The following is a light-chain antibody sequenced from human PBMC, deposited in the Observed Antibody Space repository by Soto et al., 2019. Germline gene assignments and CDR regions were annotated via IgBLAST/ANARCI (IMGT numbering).Light chain of an antibody. J-gene: IGKJ2*01. CDR1: QSLSTTY. V-gene: IGKV3-20*01. CDR3: QQYGRSPPYT. Sequence: EIVLTQSPGTLSLSPGERATLSCRASQSLSTTYLAWYQQKPGQAPRLLIYGASSRATGIPDRFGGSGSGTDFTLTISRLEAEDFAVYYGQQYGRSPPYTFGQGTKLDIK. CDR2: GAS.